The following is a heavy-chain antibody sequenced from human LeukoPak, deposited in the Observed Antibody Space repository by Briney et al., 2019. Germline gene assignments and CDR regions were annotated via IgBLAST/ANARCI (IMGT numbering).Heavy chain of an antibody. CDR2: IIPILGIA. J-gene: IGHJ4*02. D-gene: IGHD1-26*01. CDR1: GGTFSSYA. V-gene: IGHV1-69*04. CDR3: ASHLVGATYYFDY. Sequence: SVKVSCKASGGTFSSYAISWVRQAPGQGLEWMGRIIPILGIANYAQKFQGRVTITADKSTSTAYMELSSLRSEDTAVYYCASHLVGATYYFDYWGQGTLVTVSS.